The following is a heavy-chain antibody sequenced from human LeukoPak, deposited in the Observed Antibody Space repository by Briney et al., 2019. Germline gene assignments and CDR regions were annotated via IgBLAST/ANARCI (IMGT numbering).Heavy chain of an antibody. Sequence: SETLSLTCNVSGASMSNYYWVWIRQPPGMGLEWIGSIYHSGTTYSGSTYYNPSLKSRVTISLDTSKNQFSLKVGSMTAADTAVYYCARGGWLFKWGQGTLVTVSS. CDR2: IYHSGTTYSGST. CDR1: GASMSNYY. J-gene: IGHJ4*02. V-gene: IGHV4-39*07. D-gene: IGHD5-24*01. CDR3: ARGGWLFK.